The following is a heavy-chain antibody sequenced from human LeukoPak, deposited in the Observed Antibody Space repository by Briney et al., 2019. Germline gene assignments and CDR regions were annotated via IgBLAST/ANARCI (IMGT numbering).Heavy chain of an antibody. CDR2: IKEDANEQ. CDR3: ARAGYCTSNSCYSPNFYYMDV. CDR1: GFTFRSYR. D-gene: IGHD2-2*01. J-gene: IGHJ6*03. V-gene: IGHV3-7*01. Sequence: GSLRLSCAASGFTFRSYRMSWVRQAPGKGLDWVANIKEDANEQYYVDSVRGRFIISRDNAKNSLFLQMYSLRADDTAVYYCARAGYCTSNSCYSPNFYYMDVWGKGTTVAVSS.